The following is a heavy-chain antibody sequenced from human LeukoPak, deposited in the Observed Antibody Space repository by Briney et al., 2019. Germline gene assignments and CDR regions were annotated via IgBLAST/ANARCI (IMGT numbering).Heavy chain of an antibody. D-gene: IGHD5-12*01. Sequence: GGSLRLSCAASGFTFSSYEMNWVRQAPGKGLVWVSRIDGDGSSTNYADSVKGRFTISRDNAKNTLYLQMNSLRAEDTAVYYCARGYSGYFYYWGQGTLVTVSS. CDR1: GFTFSSYE. J-gene: IGHJ4*02. V-gene: IGHV3-74*01. CDR2: IDGDGSST. CDR3: ARGYSGYFYY.